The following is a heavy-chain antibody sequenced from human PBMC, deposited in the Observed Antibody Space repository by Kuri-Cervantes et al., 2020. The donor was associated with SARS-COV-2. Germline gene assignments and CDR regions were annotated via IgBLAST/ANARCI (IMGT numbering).Heavy chain of an antibody. J-gene: IGHJ4*02. CDR1: GFTFSSYW. V-gene: IGHV3-7*03. CDR3: ARDGLGYCSGGSCPTFDY. D-gene: IGHD2-15*01. CDR2: IKQDGSEK. Sequence: GESLKISCAASGFTFSSYWMSWVRQAPGKGLEWVANIKQDGSEKYYVDSVKGRFTISRDNAKNSLYLQMNSLRAEDTAVYYCARDGLGYCSGGSCPTFDYWGQGTLVTVSS.